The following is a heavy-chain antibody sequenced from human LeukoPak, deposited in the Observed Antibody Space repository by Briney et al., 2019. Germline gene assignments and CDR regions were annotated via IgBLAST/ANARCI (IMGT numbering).Heavy chain of an antibody. Sequence: AGGSLRLSCAASGFTVSSNYMSWVRQAPGEGLEWVSVIYTADSTYYAESVKGGVTISRNNSKNTLHLQMNSLRTEDTAMYYCARGDAFDIWGQGTMVTVSS. CDR1: GFTVSSNY. CDR2: IYTADST. V-gene: IGHV3-66*02. CDR3: ARGDAFDI. J-gene: IGHJ3*02.